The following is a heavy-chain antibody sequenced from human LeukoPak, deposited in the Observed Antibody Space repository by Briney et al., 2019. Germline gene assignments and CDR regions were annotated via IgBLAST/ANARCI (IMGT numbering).Heavy chain of an antibody. V-gene: IGHV1-18*01. CDR3: ARARRIVGAPGDY. J-gene: IGHJ4*02. CDR1: GGTFSSYA. CDR2: ISAYNGNT. Sequence: ASVEVSCKASGGTFSSYAISWVRQAPGQGLEWMGWISAYNGNTNYAQKLQGRVTMTTDTSTSTAYMELRSLRSDDTAVYYCARARRIVGAPGDYWGQGTLVTVSS. D-gene: IGHD1-26*01.